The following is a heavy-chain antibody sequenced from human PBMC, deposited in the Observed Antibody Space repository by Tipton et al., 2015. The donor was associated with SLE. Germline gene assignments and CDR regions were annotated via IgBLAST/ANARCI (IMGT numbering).Heavy chain of an antibody. CDR2: VSGSGST. V-gene: IGHV3-23*01. CDR1: GFTFSSYA. J-gene: IGHJ4*01. D-gene: IGHD6-13*01. CDR3: AKFLQQPWVFDC. Sequence: GSLRLSCAAFGFTFSSYAMSWVRQTPGKGLEWVSVVSGSGSTYYADSVKGRFTISRDNSKNTLYLQMNSLRAEDTAVYYCAKFLQQPWVFDCWGQGTLVTVSS.